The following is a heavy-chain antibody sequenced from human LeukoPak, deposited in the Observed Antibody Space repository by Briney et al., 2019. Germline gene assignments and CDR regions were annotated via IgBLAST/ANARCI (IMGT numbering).Heavy chain of an antibody. V-gene: IGHV1-69*04. CDR3: ARAPPDYGDYDNWFDP. CDR1: GGTFSSYA. J-gene: IGHJ5*02. CDR2: IIPILGIA. D-gene: IGHD4-17*01. Sequence: SVKVSCKASGGTFSSYAISWVRQAPGQGLEWMGRIIPILGIANYAQKFQGRVTITADKSTGTAYMELSSLRSEDTAVYYCARAPPDYGDYDNWFDPWGQGTLVTVSS.